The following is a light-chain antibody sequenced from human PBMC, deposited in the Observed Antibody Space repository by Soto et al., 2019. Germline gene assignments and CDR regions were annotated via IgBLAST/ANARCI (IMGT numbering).Light chain of an antibody. Sequence: EIVMTQSPATLSVSPGERATLSCRASQSVTNNLAWYQQRPGQAPRLLIRGASTRASGVPARFSGSGSGTDFTLTISSLQSEDFAVYYCQRYSDSPITFGPGTKVDLK. J-gene: IGKJ3*01. CDR2: GAS. CDR3: QRYSDSPIT. V-gene: IGKV3-15*01. CDR1: QSVTNN.